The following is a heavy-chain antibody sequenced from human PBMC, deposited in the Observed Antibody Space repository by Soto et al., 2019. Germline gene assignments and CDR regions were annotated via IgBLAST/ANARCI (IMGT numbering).Heavy chain of an antibody. J-gene: IGHJ5*02. CDR3: AKDQDIVATFNWFDP. CDR2: ISGSGGST. Sequence: GGSLRLSCAASGFTFSSYAMSWVRQAPGKGLEWVSAISGSGGSTYYADSVKGRFTISRDNSKNTLYLQMNSLRAEDTAVYYCAKDQDIVATFNWFDPWGQGTLVTVYS. V-gene: IGHV3-23*01. CDR1: GFTFSSYA. D-gene: IGHD5-12*01.